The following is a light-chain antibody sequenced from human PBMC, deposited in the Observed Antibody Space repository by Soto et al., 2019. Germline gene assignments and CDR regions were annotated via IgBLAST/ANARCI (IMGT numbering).Light chain of an antibody. CDR3: AAWDDSLNGFYV. J-gene: IGLJ1*01. CDR2: SNN. CDR1: SSNIGSNT. V-gene: IGLV1-44*01. Sequence: QSVLTQPPSASGTPGQRVTISCSVSSSNIGSNTVNWYQQLPGTAPKLLIYSNNQRPSGVPARFSGSKSGTSASLAISGLQSEDEADYYCAAWDDSLNGFYVFGTGTKVTVL.